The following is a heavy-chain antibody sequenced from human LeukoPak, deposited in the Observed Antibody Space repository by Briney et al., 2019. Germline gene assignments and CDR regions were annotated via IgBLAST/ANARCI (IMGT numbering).Heavy chain of an antibody. J-gene: IGHJ4*02. Sequence: GGSLRLSCAASGFTFRNSGMHWVRQTPGKGGEWGTFIFYYVSNQYYADSVKGRFTISRDNSKNTLYLQMNSLRAEDTAVYYCARGGSLVRGAFDYWGQGTLVTVSS. D-gene: IGHD3-10*01. CDR3: ARGGSLVRGAFDY. CDR1: GFTFRNSG. V-gene: IGHV3-33*01. CDR2: IFYYVSNQ.